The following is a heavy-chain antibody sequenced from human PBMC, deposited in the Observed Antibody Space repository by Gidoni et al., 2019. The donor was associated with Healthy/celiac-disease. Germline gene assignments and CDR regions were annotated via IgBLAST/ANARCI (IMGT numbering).Heavy chain of an antibody. V-gene: IGHV7-4-1*02. Sequence: QVQLVQSGSELKKPGASVNVSCKASGYTFTSYAMNWVRQAPGHGLEWMGWINTNTGNPTYAQAFTGRFVFSLDTSVSTAYLQISSLKAEDTAVYYCARAQPSPGIAVAGLDYWGQGTLVTVSS. D-gene: IGHD6-19*01. CDR3: ARAQPSPGIAVAGLDY. J-gene: IGHJ4*02. CDR1: GYTFTSYA. CDR2: INTNTGNP.